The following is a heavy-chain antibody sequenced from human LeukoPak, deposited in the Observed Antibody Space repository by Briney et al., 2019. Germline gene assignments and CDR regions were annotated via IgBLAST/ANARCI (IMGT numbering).Heavy chain of an antibody. V-gene: IGHV5-51*01. Sequence: GESLKISCKASGYRFTNYWITWVRQMPGKGLEWMGIIYPGDSDARYSPSFQGQVTLSADKSISTAYLQWSSLKASDTAMYYCARHSDLGSSWPDDYWGQGTLVTVSS. D-gene: IGHD6-13*01. CDR2: IYPGDSDA. CDR3: ARHSDLGSSWPDDY. J-gene: IGHJ4*02. CDR1: GYRFTNYW.